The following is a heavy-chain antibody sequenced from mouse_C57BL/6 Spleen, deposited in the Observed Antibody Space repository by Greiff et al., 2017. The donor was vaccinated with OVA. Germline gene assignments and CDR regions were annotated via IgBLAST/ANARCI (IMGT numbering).Heavy chain of an antibody. Sequence: QVQLQQSDAELVKPGASVKISCKVSGYTFTDHTIHWMKQRPEQGLEWIGYIYPRDGSTKYNEKFKGKATLTADKSSSTAYMQLNSLTSEDSAVYFCSNTVVATYWYFDVWGTGTTVTVSS. CDR3: SNTVVATYWYFDV. V-gene: IGHV1-78*01. CDR2: IYPRDGST. J-gene: IGHJ1*03. D-gene: IGHD1-1*01. CDR1: GYTFTDHT.